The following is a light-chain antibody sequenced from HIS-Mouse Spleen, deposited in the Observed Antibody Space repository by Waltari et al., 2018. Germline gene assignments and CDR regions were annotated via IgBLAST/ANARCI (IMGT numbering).Light chain of an antibody. CDR3: AAWDDSLSGPV. J-gene: IGLJ3*02. CDR1: RSNIGSNS. V-gene: IGLV1-47*01. Sequence: QSVLTQPPSASGTPGHRVTISCSGSRSNIGSNSVYWYQQLPGTAPKLLIYRNNQRPSGVPDRFSGSKSGTSASLAISGLRSEDEADYYCAAWDDSLSGPVFGGGTKLTVL. CDR2: RNN.